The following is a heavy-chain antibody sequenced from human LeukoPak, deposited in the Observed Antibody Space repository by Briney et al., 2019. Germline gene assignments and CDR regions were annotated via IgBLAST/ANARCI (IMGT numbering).Heavy chain of an antibody. CDR1: GFTFSGSA. Sequence: GGSLRLSCAASGFTFSGSAMHWVRQASGKGLEWVGRIRSKANSYATAYAASVKGRFTISRDDSKNTVYLQMNSLKTEDTAVYYCTRPGLAAAGTPAYYYYYMDVWGKGTTVTVSS. J-gene: IGHJ6*03. V-gene: IGHV3-73*01. CDR3: TRPGLAAAGTPAYYYYYMDV. CDR2: IRSKANSYAT. D-gene: IGHD6-13*01.